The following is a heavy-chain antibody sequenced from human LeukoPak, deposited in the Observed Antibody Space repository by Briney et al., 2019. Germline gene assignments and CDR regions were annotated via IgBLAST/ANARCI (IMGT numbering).Heavy chain of an antibody. Sequence: SETPSLTCTVSGGSISSYYWSWIRQPPGKGLEWIGYIYYSGSTNYNPSLKSRVTISVDTSKNQFSLKLSSVTAADTAVYYCARDVDGYNPEAFDIWGQGTMVTVSS. CDR1: GGSISSYY. J-gene: IGHJ3*02. CDR3: ARDVDGYNPEAFDI. D-gene: IGHD5-24*01. V-gene: IGHV4-59*01. CDR2: IYYSGST.